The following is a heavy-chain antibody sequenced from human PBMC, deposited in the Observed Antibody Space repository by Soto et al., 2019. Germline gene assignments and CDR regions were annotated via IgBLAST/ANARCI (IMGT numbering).Heavy chain of an antibody. Sequence: EVQLVESGGGFIQPGGSLRLSCAASGLPISNAWMNWVRQAPGKGLEWVGRIKTKSEGGPTDYAAAVKGRFTVSRDDSKNTLYLQMNSLKTEDTAVYYCTTGSVEGVWCQGTTVTVSS. CDR3: TTGSVEGV. CDR2: IKTKSEGGPT. J-gene: IGHJ6*02. CDR1: GLPISNAW. V-gene: IGHV3-15*07.